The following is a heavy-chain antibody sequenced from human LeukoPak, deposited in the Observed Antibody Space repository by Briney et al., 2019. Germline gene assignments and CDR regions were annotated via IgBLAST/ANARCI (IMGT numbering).Heavy chain of an antibody. CDR3: ARSKGYSYGYYDY. V-gene: IGHV4-59*01. CDR2: IYYSGST. D-gene: IGHD5-18*01. J-gene: IGHJ4*02. Sequence: SETLSLTCTVSGGSISSYYWSWIRQPPGKGLEWIGYIYYSGSTNYNPSLKSRVTISVDTSKNQFSLKLSSVTTADTAVYYCARSKGYSYGYYDYWGQGTLVTVSS. CDR1: GGSISSYY.